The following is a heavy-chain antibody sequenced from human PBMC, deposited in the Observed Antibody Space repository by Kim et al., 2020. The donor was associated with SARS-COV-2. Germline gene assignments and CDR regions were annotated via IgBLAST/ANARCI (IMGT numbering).Heavy chain of an antibody. V-gene: IGHV3-21*01. D-gene: IGHD3-3*01. CDR2: ISSSSSYI. CDR3: ARGAGLFGVVPDYI. J-gene: IGHJ4*02. Sequence: GGSLRLSCAASGFTFSSYTMNWVRQAPGRGLEWVSSISSSSSYIYYADSLKGRFTISRDNAKNSLYLQMNNLRAEDTAVYYCARGAGLFGVVPDYIWGQGTLVTVSS. CDR1: GFTFSSYT.